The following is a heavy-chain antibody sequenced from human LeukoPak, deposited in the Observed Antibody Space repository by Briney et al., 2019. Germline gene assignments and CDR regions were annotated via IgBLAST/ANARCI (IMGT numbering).Heavy chain of an antibody. Sequence: SVKVSCKASGGTFSSYAISWVRQAPGQGLEWMGRIIPILGIANYAQKFQGRVTITADKSTSTAYMELSSLRSEDTAVYYCARGGTTLYYFDHWGQGTLVTVSS. CDR3: ARGGTTLYYFDH. CDR2: IIPILGIA. J-gene: IGHJ4*02. D-gene: IGHD4-17*01. CDR1: GGTFSSYA. V-gene: IGHV1-69*04.